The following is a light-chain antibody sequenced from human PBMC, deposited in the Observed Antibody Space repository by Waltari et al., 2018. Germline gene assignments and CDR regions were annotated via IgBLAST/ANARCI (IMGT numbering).Light chain of an antibody. CDR1: QDISNY. CDR2: DAS. V-gene: IGKV1-33*01. Sequence: DIQMTQSPSSLSASVGDTVTITCQASQDISNYLNWYQQKPGKAPNLLIYDASNLETGVPSRFSGSGSGTDFTFTISCLQSEDFATYYCQQYYSYPGAFGQGTKVEIK. CDR3: QQYYSYPGA. J-gene: IGKJ1*01.